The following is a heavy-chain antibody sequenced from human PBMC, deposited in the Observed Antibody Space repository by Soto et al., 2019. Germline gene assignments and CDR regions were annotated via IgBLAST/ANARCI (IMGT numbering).Heavy chain of an antibody. J-gene: IGHJ5*02. CDR1: GFTFISYS. CDR3: ASRIAACSIGLCFDP. CDR2: ISSSSTYM. D-gene: IGHD2-15*01. V-gene: IGHV3-21*01. Sequence: EVQLVESGGGLVKPGGSLRLSCAASGFTFISYSMNWVRQAPGKGLEWVSSISSSSTYMYYADSVKGRFTISRDDAKNSLYLQRNSLRAEDSAVYFCASRIAACSIGLCFDPWGQGTLVTVSS.